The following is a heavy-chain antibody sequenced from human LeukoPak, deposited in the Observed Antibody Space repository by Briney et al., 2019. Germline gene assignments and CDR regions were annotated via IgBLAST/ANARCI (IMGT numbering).Heavy chain of an antibody. CDR1: GGSISSSSYY. Sequence: PSETLSLTCTVSGGSISSSSYYCGWIRQPPGKGLEWIGSIYYSGSTYYNPSLKSRVTISVDTSKNQFSLKLTSVTAADTAVYYCARAPWGFAAAGRDFDYWGQGTLVTVSS. J-gene: IGHJ4*02. V-gene: IGHV4-39*07. CDR3: ARAPWGFAAAGRDFDY. CDR2: IYYSGST. D-gene: IGHD6-13*01.